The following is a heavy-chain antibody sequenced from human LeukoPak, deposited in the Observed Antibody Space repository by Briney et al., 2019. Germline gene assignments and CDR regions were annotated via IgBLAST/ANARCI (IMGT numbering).Heavy chain of an antibody. CDR1: GFSFSSYW. CDR2: INSDGSST. V-gene: IGHV3-74*01. Sequence: GGSLRLSCAASGFSFSSYWMHWVRQAPGEGLVWVSRINSDGSSTNYADSVKGRFTISRDNAKSTLYLQMNSLRAEDTAVYYCARDDGLTFDYWGQGTLVTVSS. J-gene: IGHJ4*02. D-gene: IGHD3/OR15-3a*01. CDR3: ARDDGLTFDY.